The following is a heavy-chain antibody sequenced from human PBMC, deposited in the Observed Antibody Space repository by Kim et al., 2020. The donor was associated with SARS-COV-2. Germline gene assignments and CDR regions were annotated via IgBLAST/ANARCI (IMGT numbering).Heavy chain of an antibody. CDR3: ARDGPEYYYDR. J-gene: IGHJ4*02. CDR2: T. D-gene: IGHD3-22*01. V-gene: IGHV1-3*01. Sequence: TKYSQKFQGRVTITRDTSASTAYMELSSLRSEDTAVYYCARDGPEYYYDRWGQGTLVTVSS.